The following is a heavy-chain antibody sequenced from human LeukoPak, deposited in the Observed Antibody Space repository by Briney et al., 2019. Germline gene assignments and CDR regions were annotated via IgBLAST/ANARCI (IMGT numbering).Heavy chain of an antibody. CDR2: MNWNGNDI. J-gene: IGHJ4*02. Sequence: GGSLRLSCAASGFTFDDYGMNWVRQAPGKGLEWVSGMNWNGNDIGYADSVKGRFTISRGNAKNFLYLQMNSLRVEDMALYYCATSAYLDHWGQGTLVTVSS. CDR3: ATSAYLDH. CDR1: GFTFDDYG. V-gene: IGHV3-20*04. D-gene: IGHD3-16*01.